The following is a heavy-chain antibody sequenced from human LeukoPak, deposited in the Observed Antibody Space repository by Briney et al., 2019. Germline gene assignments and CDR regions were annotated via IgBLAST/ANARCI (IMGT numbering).Heavy chain of an antibody. V-gene: IGHV3-30*18. CDR1: GFTFSSYG. J-gene: IGHJ4*02. CDR3: AKDLGSYGFDY. D-gene: IGHD5-18*01. Sequence: GRSLRLSCAASGFTFSSYGMHWVRQAPGKGLEWVAVISYDGSNKYYADSVKGRFTISRDNSKNTLYLQMNSLRAEDTAVYYCAKDLGSYGFDYWGQGTRVTVSS. CDR2: ISYDGSNK.